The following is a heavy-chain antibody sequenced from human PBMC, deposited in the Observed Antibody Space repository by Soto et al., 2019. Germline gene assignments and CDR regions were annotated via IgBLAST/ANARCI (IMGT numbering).Heavy chain of an antibody. CDR3: ARDVDYYDSSGYYQPWFDP. V-gene: IGHV1-3*01. CDR1: GYTFTSYA. D-gene: IGHD3-22*01. CDR2: INAGNGNT. Sequence: GASVKVSCKASGYTFTSYAMHWVRQAPGQRPEWMGWINAGNGNTKYSQKFQGRVTITRDTSASTAYMELSSLRSEDTAVYYCARDVDYYDSSGYYQPWFDPWGQGTLVTVSS. J-gene: IGHJ5*02.